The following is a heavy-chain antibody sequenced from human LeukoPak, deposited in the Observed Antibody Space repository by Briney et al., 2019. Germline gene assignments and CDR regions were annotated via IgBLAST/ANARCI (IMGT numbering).Heavy chain of an antibody. CDR2: ISSSSNII. D-gene: IGHD1-20*01. CDR3: ASYNWNDGFFDY. CDR1: GFTLSTYS. V-gene: IGHV3-48*02. J-gene: IGHJ4*02. Sequence: GGSLRLSCAASGFTLSTYSMNWVRQAPGKGLEWVSYISSSSNIIYYAVSVKGRFTISRDNAKNSLSLQMNSLRDEDTAVYYCASYNWNDGFFDYWGQGTLVTVYS.